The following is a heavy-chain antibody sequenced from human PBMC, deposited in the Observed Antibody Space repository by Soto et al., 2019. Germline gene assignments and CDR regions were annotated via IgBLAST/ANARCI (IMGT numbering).Heavy chain of an antibody. D-gene: IGHD3-16*01. V-gene: IGHV3-23*01. CDR2: ISGSGGST. CDR3: SKDGYGPTGDTPGFYY. CDR1: GFTFSSYA. Sequence: EVQLLESGGGLVQPGGSLRLSCAASGFTFSSYAMSWVRQAPGKGLEWVSAISGSGGSTYYADSVKGRFTISRDKPKNTLYLQMNSLRAEDTAVYYCSKDGYGPTGDTPGFYYWGQGTLVTVSS. J-gene: IGHJ4*02.